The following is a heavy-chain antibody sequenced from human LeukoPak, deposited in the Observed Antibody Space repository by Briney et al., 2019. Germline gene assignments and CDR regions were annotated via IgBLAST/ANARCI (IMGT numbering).Heavy chain of an antibody. Sequence: GASVKVSCKASGYTFTGYYMHWVRQAPGQGLEWMGWINPNSGGTNYAQKFQGRVTMTRDTSISTAYMELSRLRSDDTAVYYCARDFSPHYYDSSGYYYWGLDYWGQGTLVTVSS. CDR3: ARDFSPHYYDSSGYYYWGLDY. D-gene: IGHD3-22*01. J-gene: IGHJ4*02. V-gene: IGHV1-2*02. CDR1: GYTFTGYY. CDR2: INPNSGGT.